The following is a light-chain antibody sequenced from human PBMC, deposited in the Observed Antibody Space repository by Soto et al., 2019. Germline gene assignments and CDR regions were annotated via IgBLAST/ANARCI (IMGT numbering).Light chain of an antibody. Sequence: QSVVTQPPSASGTPGQRVTISCSGDTSNVGTNYVFWYQQLPGTAPKLLIYRNTERPSGVPDRFSASKSGTSASLAISGLRSEDEATYYCATWHAGGGVFGGGTKLTVL. J-gene: IGLJ3*02. CDR2: RNT. CDR3: ATWHAGGGV. V-gene: IGLV1-47*01. CDR1: TSNVGTNY.